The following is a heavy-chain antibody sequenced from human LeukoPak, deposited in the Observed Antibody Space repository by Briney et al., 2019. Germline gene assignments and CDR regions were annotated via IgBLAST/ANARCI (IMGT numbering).Heavy chain of an antibody. D-gene: IGHD2-2*01. CDR1: GFTFSSYG. CDR2: IWYDGSNK. CDR3: ASRSPALDY. J-gene: IGHJ4*02. V-gene: IGHV3-33*01. Sequence: GGSLRLSCAASGFTFSSYGMHWVRQAPGKGLEWVAVIWYDGSNKYYADSVKGRFTISRDNSKNTLYLQMNSLRADDTAVYYCASRSPALDYWGQRTLVTVSS.